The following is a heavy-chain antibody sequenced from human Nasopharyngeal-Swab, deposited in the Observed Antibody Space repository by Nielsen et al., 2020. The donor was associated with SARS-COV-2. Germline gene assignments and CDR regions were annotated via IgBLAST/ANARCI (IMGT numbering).Heavy chain of an antibody. V-gene: IGHV3-53*01. CDR3: ARDPGSYYFDF. CDR1: GFTVGNNY. CDR2: IYSGGST. Sequence: GESLKISCAASGFTVGNNYMTWVRQAPGKGLQWVSVIYSGGSTYYADSVKGRFTISSDNSKNMVYLQMNSLRAEDTAVYYCARDPGSYYFDFWGQGTLVTVSS. D-gene: IGHD3-10*01. J-gene: IGHJ4*02.